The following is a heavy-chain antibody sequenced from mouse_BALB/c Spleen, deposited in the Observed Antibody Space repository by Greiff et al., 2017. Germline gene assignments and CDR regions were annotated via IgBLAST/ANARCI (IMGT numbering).Heavy chain of an antibody. J-gene: IGHJ4*01. CDR1: GFSLTSYG. D-gene: IGHD2-14*01. Sequence: VKVVESGPGLVAPSQSLSITCTVSGFSLTSYGVHWVRQPPGKGLEWLGVIWAGGSTNYNSALMSRLSISKDNSKSQVFLKMNSLQTDDTAMYYCARDRYDDYAMDYWGQGTSVTVSA. CDR3: ARDRYDDYAMDY. V-gene: IGHV2-9*02. CDR2: IWAGGST.